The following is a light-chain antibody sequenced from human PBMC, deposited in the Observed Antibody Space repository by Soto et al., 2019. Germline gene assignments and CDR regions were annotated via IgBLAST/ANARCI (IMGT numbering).Light chain of an antibody. J-gene: IGKJ1*01. CDR3: QQYETFSGT. CDR1: QSISTW. Sequence: DIQMTQSPSTLSASVGDRVTITCRASQSISTWLAWYQQKPGTAPKLLIYKASTLESGVPSRFSGSRSGTEFTLTVSSLQPDDFATYYCQQYETFSGTFGPGTKVDIK. CDR2: KAS. V-gene: IGKV1-5*03.